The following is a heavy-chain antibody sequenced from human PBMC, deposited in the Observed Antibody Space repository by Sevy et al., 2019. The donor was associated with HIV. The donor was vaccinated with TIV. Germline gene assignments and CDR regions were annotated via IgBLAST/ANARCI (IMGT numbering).Heavy chain of an antibody. V-gene: IGHV3-30*18. Sequence: GGSLRLSCAASGFSFSSYGMHWVRQAPGKGLEWVAIISYDGTNKYYADSVKGRFTISRDNSKNTLYLQMNSLRAEDTAVYYCAKGIKPWFGESATNSYYIYYGMDVRGQGTTVTVSS. J-gene: IGHJ6*02. CDR1: GFSFSSYG. CDR3: AKGIKPWFGESATNSYYIYYGMDV. D-gene: IGHD3-10*01. CDR2: ISYDGTNK.